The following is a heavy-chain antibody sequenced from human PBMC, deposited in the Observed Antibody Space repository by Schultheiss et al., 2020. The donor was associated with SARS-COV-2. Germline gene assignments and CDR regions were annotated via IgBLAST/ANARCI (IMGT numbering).Heavy chain of an antibody. CDR3: TTDIYCSGGSCYVY. V-gene: IGHV3-73*01. D-gene: IGHD2-15*01. Sequence: GGSLRLSCAASGFTFSGSAMHWVRQASGKGLEWVGRIRSKANSYATAYAASVKGRFTISRDDSKNTLYLQMNSLKTEDTAVYYCTTDIYCSGGSCYVYWGQGTLVTVSS. J-gene: IGHJ4*02. CDR2: IRSKANSYAT. CDR1: GFTFSGSA.